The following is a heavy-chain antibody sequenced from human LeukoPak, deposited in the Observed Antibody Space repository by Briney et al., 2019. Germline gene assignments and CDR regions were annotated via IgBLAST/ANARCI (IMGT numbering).Heavy chain of an antibody. CDR3: ARDWESSSIAARPLDY. CDR2: INTNTGNP. V-gene: IGHV7-4-1*02. CDR1: GYTFTSYA. D-gene: IGHD6-6*01. J-gene: IGHJ4*02. Sequence: ASVKVSCKASGYTFTSYAMNWVRQAPGQGLEWMGWINTNTGNPTYAQGFTGRFVFSLDTSVSTAYLQISSLKAEDTAVYYCARDWESSSIAARPLDYWGQGTLVTVSS.